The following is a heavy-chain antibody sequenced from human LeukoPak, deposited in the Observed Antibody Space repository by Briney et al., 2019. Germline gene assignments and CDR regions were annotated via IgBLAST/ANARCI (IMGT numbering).Heavy chain of an antibody. CDR3: AKPGSGTYFTHSWFDP. Sequence: PGGSLRLSCAASGFTFSNYAMSWVRQAPGKGLEWVSTISGDTTYYADSVKGRFTISRDNSKTTPYLQLNSLRVEDTAVYYCAKPGSGTYFTHSWFDPWGRGTLVTVSS. D-gene: IGHD1-26*01. J-gene: IGHJ5*02. CDR2: ISGDTT. V-gene: IGHV3-23*01. CDR1: GFTFSNYA.